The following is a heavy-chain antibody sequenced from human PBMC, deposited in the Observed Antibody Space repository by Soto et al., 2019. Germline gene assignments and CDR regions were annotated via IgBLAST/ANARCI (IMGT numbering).Heavy chain of an antibody. V-gene: IGHV3-7*01. CDR3: ARGSTSFDY. CDR1: GFTFNTYW. CDR2: IIEDGSQK. D-gene: IGHD2-2*01. Sequence: EVQLVESGGGLVQPGGSLRLSCSGFTFNTYWMSWVRQAPGKGLEWVANIIEDGSQKNNVDSVRGRFTISRDNAKSSLYLQMNRLRAEDTAVYYCARGSTSFDYWGQGTLVTVSS. J-gene: IGHJ4*02.